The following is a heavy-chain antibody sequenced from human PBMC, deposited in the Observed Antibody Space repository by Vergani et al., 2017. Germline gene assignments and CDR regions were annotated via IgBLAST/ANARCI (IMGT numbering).Heavy chain of an antibody. CDR3: ARGGGALIVIVGATGVSYFDY. D-gene: IGHD1-26*01. CDR1: GGSFSGYY. J-gene: IGHJ4*02. V-gene: IGHV4-34*01. CDR2: INHSGST. Sequence: QVQLQQWGAGLLKPSETLSLTCAVYGGSFSGYYWSWIRQPPGKGLEWIGEINHSGSTNYNPSLKSPVTISVDTSKNQFSLKLSSVTAADTAVYYWARGGGALIVIVGATGVSYFDYWGQGTLVTVSS.